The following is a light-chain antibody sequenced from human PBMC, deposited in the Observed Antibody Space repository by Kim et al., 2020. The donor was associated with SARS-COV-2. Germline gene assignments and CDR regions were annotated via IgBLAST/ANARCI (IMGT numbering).Light chain of an antibody. CDR1: QGISVN. CDR3: QQYNNWPRT. CDR2: GGS. Sequence: IEMTQSPDILSVSPGERATLSCRASQGISVNLAWYQQKPGQAPRLLIYGGSTRATGVPARFSGSGSGTEFTLTISSLQSVDFAVYFCQQYNNWPRTFGQGTKVDIK. J-gene: IGKJ1*01. V-gene: IGKV3-15*01.